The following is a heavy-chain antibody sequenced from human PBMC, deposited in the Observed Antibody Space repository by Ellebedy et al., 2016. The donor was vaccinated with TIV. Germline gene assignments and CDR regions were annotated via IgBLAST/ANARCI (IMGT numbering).Heavy chain of an antibody. CDR2: ISSSGGTI. CDR1: GFTFSSYA. CDR3: ARGGSDWYGFDY. V-gene: IGHV3-48*02. Sequence: GGSLRLSXAVSGFTFSSYAMSWVRQAPGKGLEWISYISSSGGTIHYSDSVKGRFTISRDNAKNSLYLQMNSLRDEDTAVYYCARGGSDWYGFDYWGQGTLVTVSS. D-gene: IGHD6-19*01. J-gene: IGHJ4*02.